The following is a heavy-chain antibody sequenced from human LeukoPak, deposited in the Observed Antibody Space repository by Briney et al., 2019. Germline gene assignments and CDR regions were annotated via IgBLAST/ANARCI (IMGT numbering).Heavy chain of an antibody. CDR3: ARDKGAVAGTAIFDY. J-gene: IGHJ4*02. CDR2: ISSNSNYI. Sequence: PGGSLRLSYAPSGITFSSYSMNWVRQAPGKGLEWVSGISSNSNYIYYADSVKGRFTISRDNAKSSLYLQMNSLRVEDTAVYYCARDKGAVAGTAIFDYWGQGTLVTVSS. V-gene: IGHV3-21*01. D-gene: IGHD6-19*01. CDR1: GITFSSYS.